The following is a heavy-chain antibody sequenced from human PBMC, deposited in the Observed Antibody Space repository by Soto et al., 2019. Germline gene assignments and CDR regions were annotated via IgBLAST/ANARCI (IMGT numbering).Heavy chain of an antibody. CDR1: GFTFSSYA. CDR3: AKVGLWPNKYDYIWGSSPMDV. J-gene: IGHJ6*04. CDR2: ISGSGGST. D-gene: IGHD3-16*01. V-gene: IGHV3-23*01. Sequence: GGSLRLSCAASGFTFSSYAMSWVRQAPGKGLEWVSAISGSGGSTYYADSVKGRFTISRDNSKNTLYLQMNSLRAEDTAVYYCAKVGLWPNKYDYIWGSSPMDVWGKGTTVTVSS.